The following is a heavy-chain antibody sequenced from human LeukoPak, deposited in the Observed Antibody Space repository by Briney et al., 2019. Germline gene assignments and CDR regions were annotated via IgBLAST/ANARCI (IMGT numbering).Heavy chain of an antibody. D-gene: IGHD3-10*01. CDR3: AKDPLLWFGESINWFDP. CDR2: ISGSGGST. CDR1: GFTFSSYA. Sequence: LGGSLRLSCAASGFTFSSYAMSWVRQAPGKGLEWVSAISGSGGSTYYADSVKGRFTISRDNSKNTLYLQMNSLRAEDTAVYYCAKDPLLWFGESINWFDPWGQGTLVTVSS. J-gene: IGHJ5*02. V-gene: IGHV3-23*01.